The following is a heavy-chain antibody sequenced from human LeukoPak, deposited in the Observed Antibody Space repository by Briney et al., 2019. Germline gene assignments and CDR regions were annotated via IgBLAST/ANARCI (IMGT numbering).Heavy chain of an antibody. CDR3: AKDSSAAPTGYFDY. V-gene: IGHV3-23*01. Sequence: PGGSLRLSCAASEFTFSSYSMNWVRQAPGKGLEWVSAISGSGGSTYYADSVKGRFTISRDNSKNTLYLQMNSLRAEDTAVYYCAKDSSAAPTGYFDYWGQGTLVTVSS. D-gene: IGHD6-6*01. J-gene: IGHJ4*02. CDR2: ISGSGGST. CDR1: EFTFSSYS.